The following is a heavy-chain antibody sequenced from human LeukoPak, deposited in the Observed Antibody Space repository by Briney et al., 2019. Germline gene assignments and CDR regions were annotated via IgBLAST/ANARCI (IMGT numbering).Heavy chain of an antibody. CDR2: IYYSGST. D-gene: IGHD3-16*01. V-gene: IGHV4-30-4*08. CDR1: GGSISSGDYY. CDR3: ASEYGVTGTFCFDP. J-gene: IGHJ5*02. Sequence: SETLSLTCTVSGGSISSGDYYWRWIRQPPGKGLEWIGYIYYSGSTYYNPSLRSRVTISVDTSKNQFSLKLSSVTAADTAVYYCASEYGVTGTFCFDPWGQGTLVTVSS.